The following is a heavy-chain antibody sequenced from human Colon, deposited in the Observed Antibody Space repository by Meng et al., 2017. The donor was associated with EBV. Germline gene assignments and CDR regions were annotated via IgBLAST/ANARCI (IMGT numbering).Heavy chain of an antibody. J-gene: IGHJ5*02. CDR1: GASITSVDSP. V-gene: IGHV4-30-2*01. Sequence: QLQSQGSCQGRGMPPRTRFLTCAFSGASITSVDSPWTWIRQPPGKGLEWIGSIYHGVNIYYTPSLRSRVTISVDKSRNQFSRKLTSVSAAATAVYYCVRDTRRGGGWFDPWGQGTLVTVSS. CDR3: VRDTRRGGGWFDP. CDR2: IYHGVNI. D-gene: IGHD3-10*01.